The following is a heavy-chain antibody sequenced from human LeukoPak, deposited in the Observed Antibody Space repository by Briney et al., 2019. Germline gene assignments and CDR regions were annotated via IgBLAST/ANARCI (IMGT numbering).Heavy chain of an antibody. Sequence: PSETLSLTCTVSGGSISSSSYYWGWIRQPPGKGLEWIGSIYYSGSTYYNPSLKSRVTISVDTSKNQFSLKLSSVTAADTAVYYCARSRSQGRFSTWGQGTLVTVSS. CDR1: GGSISSSSYY. D-gene: IGHD3-10*01. J-gene: IGHJ5*02. V-gene: IGHV4-39*07. CDR3: ARSRSQGRFST. CDR2: IYYSGST.